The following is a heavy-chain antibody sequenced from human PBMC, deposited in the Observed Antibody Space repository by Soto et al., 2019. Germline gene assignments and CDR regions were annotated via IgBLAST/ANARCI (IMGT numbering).Heavy chain of an antibody. CDR3: VKECRGAVDY. CDR1: GVPVNSNF. Sequence: GGSLRLSCAVSGVPVNSNFMSLVRQSPGKGLEWVSFIFSGGNADYADSVKGRFIMSRDISKNTLYLQMNSLRAEDTAVYFCVKECRGAVDYWGQGIMVTVSS. J-gene: IGHJ4*02. V-gene: IGHV3-53*01. CDR2: IFSGGNA. D-gene: IGHD3-3*01.